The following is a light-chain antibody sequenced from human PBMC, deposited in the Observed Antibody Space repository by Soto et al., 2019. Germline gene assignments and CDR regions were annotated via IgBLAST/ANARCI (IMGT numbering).Light chain of an antibody. J-gene: IGLJ1*01. V-gene: IGLV2-14*01. CDR1: SSDVGGYNY. Sequence: QSALTQPASVSESPGQSITISCTGTSSDVGGYNYVSWYQQHPGKAPKLMIYDVSSRPSGVSNRFSGSKSGNTASLTISGLQAEDEDDYYCSSYTKGSTLYVFGSGTKLTVL. CDR3: SSYTKGSTLYV. CDR2: DVS.